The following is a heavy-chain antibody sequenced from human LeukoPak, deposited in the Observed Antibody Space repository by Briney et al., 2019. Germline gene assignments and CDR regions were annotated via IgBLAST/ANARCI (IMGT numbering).Heavy chain of an antibody. D-gene: IGHD7-27*01. CDR3: TTGNWGPY. CDR1: GFTFSNAW. V-gene: IGHV3-15*07. CDR2: IKSKTDGETT. Sequence: GGSLRLSCAASGFTFSNAWMNWVRQAPGKGLEWVGRIKSKTDGETTDFGAPVKGRFAISRDDSKNTMYLHMNSLRTEDTAVYYCTTGNWGPYWGQGTLVTVSS. J-gene: IGHJ4*02.